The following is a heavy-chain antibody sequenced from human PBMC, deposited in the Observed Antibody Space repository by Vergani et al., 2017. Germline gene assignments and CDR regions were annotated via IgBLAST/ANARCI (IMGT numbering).Heavy chain of an antibody. Sequence: QVQLQESGPGLVKPSQTLSLTCTVSGGSISSGSYYWSWIRQPAGKGLEWIGRIYTSGSTNYNPSLKSRVTMSVDTSKNQFSLKLSSVTAADTAVYYCARVSLGCRSTSCNPKNYYYMDVWGKGTTVTVSS. CDR3: ARVSLGCRSTSCNPKNYYYMDV. J-gene: IGHJ6*03. CDR2: IYTSGST. V-gene: IGHV4-61*02. D-gene: IGHD2-2*01. CDR1: GGSISSGSYY.